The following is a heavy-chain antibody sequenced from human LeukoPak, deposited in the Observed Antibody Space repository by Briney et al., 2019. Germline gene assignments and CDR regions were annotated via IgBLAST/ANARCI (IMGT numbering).Heavy chain of an antibody. J-gene: IGHJ4*02. V-gene: IGHV3-30*18. Sequence: GRSLRLSCAASGFTFSSYGMHWVRQAPGKGLEWVAVISYDGSNKYYADSVKGRFTISRDNSKNTLYLQMNSLRAEDTAVYYCAKGGPAETWGQGTLVTVSS. D-gene: IGHD2-2*01. CDR1: GFTFSSYG. CDR3: AKGGPAET. CDR2: ISYDGSNK.